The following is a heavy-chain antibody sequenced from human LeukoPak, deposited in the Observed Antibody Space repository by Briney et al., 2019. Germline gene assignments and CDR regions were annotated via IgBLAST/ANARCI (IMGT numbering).Heavy chain of an antibody. V-gene: IGHV4-38-2*02. D-gene: IGHD3-22*01. CDR1: GYSISSGYY. CDR2: IYHSGST. J-gene: IGHJ3*02. Sequence: SETLSLTCTVSGYSISSGYYWGWIRQPPGKGLEWIGSIYHSGSTYYNPSLKSRVTISVDTSKNQFSLKLSSVTAADTAVYYCASQYYYDSSGYYSDAFDIWGQRTMVTVSS. CDR3: ASQYYYDSSGYYSDAFDI.